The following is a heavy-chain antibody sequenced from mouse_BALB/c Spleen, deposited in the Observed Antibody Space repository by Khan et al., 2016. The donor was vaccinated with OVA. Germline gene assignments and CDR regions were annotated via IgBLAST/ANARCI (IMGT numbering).Heavy chain of an antibody. J-gene: IGHJ3*01. CDR1: GFTFTDYY. Sequence: EVELVESGGGFMESGGSLKLSCATSGFTFTDYYMYWVRQTPEKRLEWVAYISNRGTTTYYPDTVRGRFTISRDNDENTLYLQMSRLKSEDTAIYYCAREGDCSGLAYWGQGTLVTVSA. V-gene: IGHV5-12*02. CDR2: ISNRGTTT. D-gene: IGHD1-1*01. CDR3: AREGDCSGLAY.